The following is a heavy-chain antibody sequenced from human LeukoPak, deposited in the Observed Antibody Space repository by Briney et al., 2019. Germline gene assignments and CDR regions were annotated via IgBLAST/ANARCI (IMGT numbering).Heavy chain of an antibody. J-gene: IGHJ6*03. CDR2: ISSSGSTI. V-gene: IGHV3-48*03. CDR1: GFTFSSYE. CDR3: AKGYYYYYYMDV. Sequence: GGSLRLSCAASGFTFSSYEMNWVRQAPGKGLEWVSYISSSGSTIYYADSVKGRFTISRDNSKNTLYLQMNSLRAEDTAVYYCAKGYYYYYYMDVWGKATTVTVSS.